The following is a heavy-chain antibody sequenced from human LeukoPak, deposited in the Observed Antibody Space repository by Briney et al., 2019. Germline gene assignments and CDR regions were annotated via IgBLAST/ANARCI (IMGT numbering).Heavy chain of an antibody. CDR3: ASRMVATMLFDYYGMDV. Sequence: GGSLRLSCTASGFTVSSNYMSWVRQAPGKGLEWVSVIFSGGGTYHADSVKGRFTISRDNSKNTLYLRMNSLRAEDTAVYYCASRMVATMLFDYYGMDVWGQGTTVTVSS. CDR2: IFSGGGT. J-gene: IGHJ6*02. CDR1: GFTVSSNY. V-gene: IGHV3-66*01. D-gene: IGHD5-12*01.